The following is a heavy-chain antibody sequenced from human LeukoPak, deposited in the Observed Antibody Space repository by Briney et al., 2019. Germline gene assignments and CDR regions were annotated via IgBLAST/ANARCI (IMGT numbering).Heavy chain of an antibody. CDR1: GGSISSGSYY. V-gene: IGHV4-30-4*08. CDR2: IYYSGST. CDR3: ARTIVVVPAAMPYYYYYYMDV. Sequence: SQTLSLTCTVSGGSISSGSYYWSWIRQPPGKGLEWIGYIYYSGSTYYNPSLKSRVTISVDTSKNQFSLKLSSVTAADTAVYYCARTIVVVPAAMPYYYYYYMDVWGKGTTVTVSS. J-gene: IGHJ6*03. D-gene: IGHD2-2*01.